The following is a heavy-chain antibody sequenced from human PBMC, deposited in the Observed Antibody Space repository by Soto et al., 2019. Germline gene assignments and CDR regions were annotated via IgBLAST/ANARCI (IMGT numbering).Heavy chain of an antibody. V-gene: IGHV4-39*02. CDR3: ARDFYSSSWPNWFDP. CDR1: GGSISSSSYY. CDR2: IYYSGST. D-gene: IGHD6-13*01. J-gene: IGHJ5*02. Sequence: QLQLQESGPGLVKPSETLSLTCTVSGGSISSSSYYWGWIRQPPGKGLEWIGSIYYSGSTYYNPSLKCRVTISVDTSKNQFSLKLSSVTAADTAVYYCARDFYSSSWPNWFDPWGQGTLVTVSS.